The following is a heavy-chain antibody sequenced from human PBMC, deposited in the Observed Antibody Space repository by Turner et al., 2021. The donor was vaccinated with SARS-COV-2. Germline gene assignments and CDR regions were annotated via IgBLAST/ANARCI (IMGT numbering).Heavy chain of an antibody. Sequence: QVQLQESGPGLVKPSETLSLTCTASGGSISDYYWTWIRQPPGKGLECIGYIYYSGSTNYNPSIKSRVTISVDTSKNQFSLKLSSVTAADTAVYYCARGLYFDWLPDYWGQGTLVTVSS. J-gene: IGHJ4*02. CDR1: GGSISDYY. D-gene: IGHD3-9*01. CDR3: ARGLYFDWLPDY. CDR2: IYYSGST. V-gene: IGHV4-59*01.